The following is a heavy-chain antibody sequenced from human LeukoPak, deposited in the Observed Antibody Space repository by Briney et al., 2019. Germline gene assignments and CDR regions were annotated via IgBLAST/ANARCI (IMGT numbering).Heavy chain of an antibody. V-gene: IGHV3-23*01. CDR2: TTSGGST. J-gene: IGHJ3*02. CDR1: GFTFRSYA. Sequence: GGSLRLSCAASGFTFRSYAMSWVRQAPGKGLEWVSTTTSGGSTYYADSVKGRFTISRDNSKNMLYLQMNSLRAEDTAVYYCAKREGILAAFDXXXXGTMVTVSS. D-gene: IGHD6-13*01. CDR3: AKREGILAAFDX.